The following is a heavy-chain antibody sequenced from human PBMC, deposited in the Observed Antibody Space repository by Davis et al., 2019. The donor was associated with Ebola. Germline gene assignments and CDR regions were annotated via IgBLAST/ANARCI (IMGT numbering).Heavy chain of an antibody. J-gene: IGHJ5*02. D-gene: IGHD1-1*01. CDR3: AATAKTSISDSGLGYTYLYP. CDR2: ISHGGVS. Sequence: SETLSLTCAVFGESFSDYMWSWIRQPPGKGLEWIGKISHGGVSDYNPSLMSRVTILVDTSKNQFSLRMNSVTAADTAVYYCAATAKTSISDSGLGYTYLYPWSQGTLVTVSS. CDR1: GESFSDYM. V-gene: IGHV4-34*01.